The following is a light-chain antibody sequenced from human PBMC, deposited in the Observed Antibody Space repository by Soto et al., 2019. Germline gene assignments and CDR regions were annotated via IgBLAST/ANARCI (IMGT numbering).Light chain of an antibody. CDR2: EVT. J-gene: IGLJ1*01. CDR3: SSYTNINTRACV. CDR1: SGDIGSYNR. Sequence: QPASVSGSPGQSITISYTGTSGDIGSYNRVSWYQQHPGKAPKLIIYEVTDRPSGVSNRFSGSKSGNTASLTISGLQAEDEAEYYCSSYTNINTRACVFGTGTKVTVL. V-gene: IGLV2-14*01.